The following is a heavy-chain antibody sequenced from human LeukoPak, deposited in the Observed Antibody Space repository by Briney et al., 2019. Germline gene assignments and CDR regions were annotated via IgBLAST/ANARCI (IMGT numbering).Heavy chain of an antibody. CDR2: IYNSGNV. Sequence: SGTLSLTCFVSGGSISGYYWSWIRLSAGKGLEWIGRIYNSGNVNYNPSLKSRVTMSVDTSKNQVSLRLTSVTAADTAVYYCARDDLLHSVHYGMDVWGQGTTVTVSS. CDR3: ARDDLLHSVHYGMDV. D-gene: IGHD3/OR15-3a*01. J-gene: IGHJ6*02. CDR1: GGSISGYY. V-gene: IGHV4-4*07.